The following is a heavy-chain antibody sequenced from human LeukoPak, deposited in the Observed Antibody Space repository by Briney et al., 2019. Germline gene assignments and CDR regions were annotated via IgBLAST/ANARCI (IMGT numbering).Heavy chain of an antibody. D-gene: IGHD2-15*01. CDR1: GYTFTSYG. J-gene: IGHJ4*02. V-gene: IGHV1-18*01. Sequence: ASVKVSCKASGYTFTSYGISWVRQAPGQGLEWMGWISAYNGNTNYAQKLQGRVTMTTDTSTSTAYMELRSLRSDDTAVYYCARGGCSGGSCYLVIDYFDYWGQGTLVTVSS. CDR3: ARGGCSGGSCYLVIDYFDY. CDR2: ISAYNGNT.